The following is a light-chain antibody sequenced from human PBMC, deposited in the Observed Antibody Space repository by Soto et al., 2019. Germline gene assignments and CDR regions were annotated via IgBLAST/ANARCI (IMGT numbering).Light chain of an antibody. CDR3: QQRVDWLT. CDR1: QSVSIY. J-gene: IGKJ4*01. CDR2: DAS. Sequence: EIVLKQSPATLPLSPGDRATLSCRASQSVSIYLAWYQQKPGQAPRLLIYDASNRVTGIPARFSGSGSGTDFTLTISSVEPEDFAVYYCQQRVDWLTFGGGTKLEIK. V-gene: IGKV3-11*01.